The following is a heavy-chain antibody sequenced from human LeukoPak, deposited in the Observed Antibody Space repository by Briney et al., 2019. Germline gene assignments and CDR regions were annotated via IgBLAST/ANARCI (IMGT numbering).Heavy chain of an antibody. CDR3: ARDSGVSTPLDH. CDR1: GFTFSDYW. V-gene: IGHV3-74*03. D-gene: IGHD2/OR15-2a*01. CDR2: ITHGGDSA. Sequence: PGGSLRLSCQASGFTFSDYWIHWVRQAPGKGLVGVSRITHGGDSAEYAGSVEGRFTTSRDNAKNTVYLQLNSLRAEETAVYYCARDSGVSTPLDHWGQGALVTVSS. J-gene: IGHJ4*02.